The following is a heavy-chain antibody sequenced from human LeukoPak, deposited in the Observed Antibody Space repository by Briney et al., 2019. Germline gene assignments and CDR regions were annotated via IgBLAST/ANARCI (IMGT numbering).Heavy chain of an antibody. CDR3: AKGLTYSSSWPHDY. CDR1: GFTFSSYG. CDR2: ISYDGSNK. Sequence: GGSLRLSCAASGFTFSSYGRHWVRQAPGRGLEWVAVISYDGSNKYYADSVKGRFTISRDNSKNTLYLQMNSLRAEDTAVYYCAKGLTYSSSWPHDYWGQGTLVTVSS. D-gene: IGHD6-13*01. V-gene: IGHV3-30*18. J-gene: IGHJ4*02.